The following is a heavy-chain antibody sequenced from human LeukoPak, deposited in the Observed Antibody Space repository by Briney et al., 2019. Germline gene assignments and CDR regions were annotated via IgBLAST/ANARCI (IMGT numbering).Heavy chain of an antibody. CDR1: GYTFTGYY. CDR3: ARVSRSYSSGWYSGDY. V-gene: IGHV1-2*06. D-gene: IGHD6-19*01. Sequence: ASVKVSCKASGYTFTGYYMHWVRQAPGQGLEWMGRINPNSGGTNYAQKLQGRVTMTRDTSISTAYMELSRLRADDTAVYYCARVSRSYSSGWYSGDYWGQGTLVTVSS. J-gene: IGHJ4*02. CDR2: INPNSGGT.